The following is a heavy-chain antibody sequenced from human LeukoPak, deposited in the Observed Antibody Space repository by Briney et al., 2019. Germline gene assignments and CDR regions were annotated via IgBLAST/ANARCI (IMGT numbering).Heavy chain of an antibody. Sequence: GGSLRLSCAASGFTFSSFSMNWVRQAPGKGLEWISYISNSGSDISYADSVKGRFTISRANAKNSLYLQMNSLRDEDTAVYYCARLTYGYWGQGTLVTVSS. CDR3: ARLTYGY. V-gene: IGHV3-48*02. CDR2: ISNSGSDI. J-gene: IGHJ4*02. CDR1: GFTFSSFS. D-gene: IGHD4-17*01.